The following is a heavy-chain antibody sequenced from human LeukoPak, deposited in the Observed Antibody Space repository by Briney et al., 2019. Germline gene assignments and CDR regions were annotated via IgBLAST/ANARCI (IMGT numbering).Heavy chain of an antibody. J-gene: IGHJ4*02. V-gene: IGHV4-59*01. CDR3: ARAKKAVAGFFDY. D-gene: IGHD6-19*01. CDR1: GDSISSYY. Sequence: SETLSLTCTVSGDSISSYYWSWIRQPPGKGLEWIGYIYYSGSSNYNPSLKSRVTISVDTSKNQVSLKLSSVTAADTAVYSCARAKKAVAGFFDYWGQGPLVTVSS. CDR2: IYYSGSS.